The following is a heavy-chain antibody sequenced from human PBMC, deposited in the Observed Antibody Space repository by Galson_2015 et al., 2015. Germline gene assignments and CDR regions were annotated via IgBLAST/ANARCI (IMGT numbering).Heavy chain of an antibody. J-gene: IGHJ3*02. CDR1: GFTFSSYE. D-gene: IGHD5-18*01. CDR2: IYSGGST. CDR3: AVSTAMVQGDAFDI. V-gene: IGHV3-53*01. Sequence: SLRLSCAASGFTFSSYEMNWVRQAPGKGLEWVSVIYSGGSTYYADSVKGRFTISRDNSKNTLYLQMNSLRAEDTAVYYCAVSTAMVQGDAFDIWGQGTMVTVSS.